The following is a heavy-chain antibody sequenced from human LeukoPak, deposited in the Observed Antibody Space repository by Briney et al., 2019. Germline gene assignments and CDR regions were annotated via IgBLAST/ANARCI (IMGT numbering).Heavy chain of an antibody. D-gene: IGHD3-9*01. CDR1: GFTFSNNA. V-gene: IGHV3-23*01. CDR3: AKDMTGYPSY. J-gene: IGHJ4*02. Sequence: GGSLRLSCAASGFTFSNNALSWVRQAPGKGLECVSVISLSGGSTYYADSVKGRFTISRDNSKNTLYLQMNSLRAEDTAVYYCAKDMTGYPSYWGQGTLVTVSS. CDR2: ISLSGGST.